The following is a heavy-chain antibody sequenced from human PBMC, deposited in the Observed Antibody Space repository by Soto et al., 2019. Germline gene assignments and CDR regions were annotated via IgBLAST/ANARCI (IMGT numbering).Heavy chain of an antibody. J-gene: IGHJ4*02. CDR2: IMSKTDGGTT. CDR1: GFTFSKAW. Sequence: LRLSCAASGFTFSKAWVGWVRQAPGKGLEWVGRIMSKTDGGTTDYAAPVKGRFTISRDDSKNTLYLQMNSLKTEDTAFYYCTTDSGTSPYSFDYWGQGTLVTVSS. V-gene: IGHV3-15*01. D-gene: IGHD1-1*01. CDR3: TTDSGTSPYSFDY.